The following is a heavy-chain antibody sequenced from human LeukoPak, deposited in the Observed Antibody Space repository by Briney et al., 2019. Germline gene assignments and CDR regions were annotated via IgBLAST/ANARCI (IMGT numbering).Heavy chain of an antibody. V-gene: IGHV4-39*02. CDR2: SYNSGST. CDR3: ARGSSYSSGWYQLNG. J-gene: IGHJ4*02. CDR1: GFTFSSNSNY. D-gene: IGHD6-19*01. Sequence: SETLSLTCTVSGFTFSSNSNYWGWLRPPPGMELVSFVSSYNSGSTYYIPSLKGGVTISVDTCKNHFSLKLSSVTAADTAVYYCARGSSYSSGWYQLNGWGQGTLVTVSS.